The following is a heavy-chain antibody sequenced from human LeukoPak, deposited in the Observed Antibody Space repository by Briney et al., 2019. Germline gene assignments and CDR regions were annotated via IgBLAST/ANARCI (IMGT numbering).Heavy chain of an antibody. V-gene: IGHV1-69*13. D-gene: IGHD3-10*01. J-gene: IGHJ6*04. CDR1: GGTFSSYA. CDR2: IIPIFGTA. CDR3: ARRGSGRYYRYYYYGMDV. Sequence: SVKVSCKASGGTFSSYAISWVRQAPGQGLEWMGGIIPIFGTANYAQKFQGRVTITADESTSTAYMELSSLRSEDTAVYYCARRGSGRYYRYYYYGMDVWGKGTTVTVSS.